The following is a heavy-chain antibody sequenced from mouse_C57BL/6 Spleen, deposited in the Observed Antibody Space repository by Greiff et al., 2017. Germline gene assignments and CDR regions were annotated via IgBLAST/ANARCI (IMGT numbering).Heavy chain of an antibody. CDR1: GYTFTSYW. CDR3: ARNWDEDAMDY. J-gene: IGHJ4*01. D-gene: IGHD4-1*01. Sequence: QVQLQQPGAELVKPGASEKLSCKASGYTFTSYWMHWVKQRPGQGLEWIGMIHPNSGSTNYNEKFKSKATLTVDKSSSTAYMQLSSLTSEDSAVYYCARNWDEDAMDYWGQGTSVTVSS. V-gene: IGHV1-64*01. CDR2: IHPNSGST.